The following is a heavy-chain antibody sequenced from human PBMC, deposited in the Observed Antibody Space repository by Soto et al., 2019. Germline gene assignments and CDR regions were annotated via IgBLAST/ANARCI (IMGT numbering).Heavy chain of an antibody. D-gene: IGHD5-12*01. CDR1: GDSISSYY. CDR2: IYYSGSI. CDR3: ATGRVATIYY. V-gene: IGHV4-59*01. Sequence: QVQLQESGPGLVKPSETLSLTCTVSGDSISSYYWTWIRQPPGKGLEWIGYIYYSGSINYNPSLRRRVTISVDSSKNQFSLKLNSLTAADTALYYCATGRVATIYYWGQGTLVTVSS. J-gene: IGHJ4*02.